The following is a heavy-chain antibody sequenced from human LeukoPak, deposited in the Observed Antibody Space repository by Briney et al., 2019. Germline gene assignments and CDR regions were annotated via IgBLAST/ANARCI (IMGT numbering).Heavy chain of an antibody. J-gene: IGHJ4*02. Sequence: GGSLRLSCVASGFPFSSYWMTWVRQAPGKGLEWVANIKQDGSKKSYVDSVKGRFTISRDNAKNSLYLQMNSLRAEDTAIYYCTRVGYIDEGIDYWGQGSLVTVSS. V-gene: IGHV3-7*04. CDR1: GFPFSSYW. CDR2: IKQDGSKK. D-gene: IGHD5-24*01. CDR3: TRVGYIDEGIDY.